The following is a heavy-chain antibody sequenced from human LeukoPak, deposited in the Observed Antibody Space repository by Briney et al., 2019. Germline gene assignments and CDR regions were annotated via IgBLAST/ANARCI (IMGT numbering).Heavy chain of an antibody. CDR3: ARGGAPYCTSTSCYEDWFDP. J-gene: IGHJ5*02. V-gene: IGHV3-7*05. CDR2: IIQDGSEK. CDR1: GFTFSNYW. D-gene: IGHD2-2*01. Sequence: RGSLRLSCAASGFTFSNYWMSWVRQAPGKGLEWVANIIQDGSEKYFVDPVKGRFTISRDNAKNSLYLQMNSLRAEDTAVYYCARGGAPYCTSTSCYEDWFDPWGQGTLVTVSS.